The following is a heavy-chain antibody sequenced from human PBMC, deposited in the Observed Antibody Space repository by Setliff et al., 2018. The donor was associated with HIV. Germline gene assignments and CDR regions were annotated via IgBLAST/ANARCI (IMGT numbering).Heavy chain of an antibody. J-gene: IGHJ5*02. CDR1: GYTFGNYY. CDR2: ISPSGGRT. Sequence: GASVKVSCKPSGYTFGNYYIHWVRQAPGQGLEWMGIISPSGGRTSYSQKFQGRVTMAWDTSTSTAYMELRSLRSDDTAVYYCARDGCSGQSCYLYNWFDPWGQGTLVTVSS. V-gene: IGHV1-46*01. D-gene: IGHD2-15*01. CDR3: ARDGCSGQSCYLYNWFDP.